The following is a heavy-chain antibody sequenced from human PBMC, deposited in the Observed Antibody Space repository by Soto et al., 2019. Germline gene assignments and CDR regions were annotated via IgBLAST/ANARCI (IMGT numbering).Heavy chain of an antibody. J-gene: IGHJ1*01. Sequence: QAQLMQSGAEVKEPGSSVKVSCKASGGTFSGYAISWVRQAPGQGLEWLGGIIPIFGITNYAQKFQNRLTIAADESSATVYMDLRSLTSEASAIYYCARDPRSITGTTSSEDFQHWGQGTLVSVS. D-gene: IGHD1-1*01. V-gene: IGHV1-69*01. CDR1: GGTFSGYA. CDR2: IIPIFGIT. CDR3: ARDPRSITGTTSSEDFQH.